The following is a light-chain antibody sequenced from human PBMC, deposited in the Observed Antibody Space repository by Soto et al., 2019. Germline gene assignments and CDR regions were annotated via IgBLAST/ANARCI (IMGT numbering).Light chain of an antibody. CDR2: EVS. CDR3: SSYTSSSTLDV. J-gene: IGLJ3*02. CDR1: SSDVGGYNY. Sequence: HSALTQPASVSGSPGQSITISCTGTSSDVGGYNYVSWYQQHPGKAPKLMIYEVSNRPSGVSNRFSGSKSGNTASLTISGLQAEDEADYYCSSYTSSSTLDVFGGGTKVTVL. V-gene: IGLV2-14*01.